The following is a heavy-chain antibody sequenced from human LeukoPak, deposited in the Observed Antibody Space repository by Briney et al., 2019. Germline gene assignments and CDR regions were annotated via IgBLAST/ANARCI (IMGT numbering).Heavy chain of an antibody. D-gene: IGHD3-10*01. CDR2: INHSGST. CDR1: GGSFSGYY. Sequence: PSETLSLTCAVYGGSFSGYYWSWIRQPPGKGLEWIGEINHSGSTNYNPSLKSRVTISVDTSKNQFSLKLSSVTAADTAVYYCARRGWKAMVRGPRPFDYWGQGTLVTVSS. J-gene: IGHJ4*02. CDR3: ARRGWKAMVRGPRPFDY. V-gene: IGHV4-34*01.